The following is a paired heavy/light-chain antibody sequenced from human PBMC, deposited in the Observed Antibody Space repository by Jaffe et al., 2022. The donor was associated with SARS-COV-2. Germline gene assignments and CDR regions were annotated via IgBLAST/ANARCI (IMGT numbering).Heavy chain of an antibody. CDR3: ARLGGAGVTFYYYGMDV. V-gene: IGHV4-39*01. J-gene: IGHJ6*02. CDR1: GGSISSSSYY. Sequence: QLQLQESGPGLVKPSETLSLTCTVSGGSISSSSYYWGWIRQPPGKGLEWIGSIFYSGTTYYNPSLKSRVTISVDTPKNQFFLKLSSVTAADTAVYYCARLGGAGVTFYYYGMDVWGQGTTVTVSS. CDR2: IFYSGTT. D-gene: IGHD3-16*01.
Light chain of an antibody. CDR1: QSVSTY. CDR2: DAS. J-gene: IGKJ3*01. CDR3: QQRSNWPVFT. Sequence: DIVLTQSPATLSLSPGERVTLSCRASQSVSTYLAWYQQRPGQAPRLLIYDASNRATGIPARFSGSGSETDFTLTISSLEPEDFAVYYCQQRSNWPVFTFGPGTKLDIK. V-gene: IGKV3-11*01.